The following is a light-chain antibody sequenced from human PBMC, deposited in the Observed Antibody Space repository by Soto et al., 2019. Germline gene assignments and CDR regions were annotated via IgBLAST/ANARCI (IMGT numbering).Light chain of an antibody. V-gene: IGKV3-15*01. Sequence: EIVMTQSPATLSVSPGERATLSCRASQSVSSNLAWYKQKPGQAPRLLIYGASTRATAIPARFSGSGSGTEFTLTISSLQSEDFAVYYCQQYNNWPPITVGQGTRLEIK. CDR3: QQYNNWPPIT. J-gene: IGKJ5*01. CDR2: GAS. CDR1: QSVSSN.